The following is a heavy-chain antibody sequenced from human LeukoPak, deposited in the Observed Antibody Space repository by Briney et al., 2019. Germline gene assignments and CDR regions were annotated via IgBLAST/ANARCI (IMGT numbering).Heavy chain of an antibody. D-gene: IGHD5-24*01. CDR1: GFAFSSYG. CDR3: AKQEDGLDY. Sequence: GGSLRLSCAASGFAFSSYGMHWVRQAPGKGLEWVAVISYDGSNKYYADFVKGRFTISRDNSKNTLYLQMNSLRAEDTAVYYCAKQEDGLDYWGQGTLVTVSS. V-gene: IGHV3-30*18. J-gene: IGHJ4*02. CDR2: ISYDGSNK.